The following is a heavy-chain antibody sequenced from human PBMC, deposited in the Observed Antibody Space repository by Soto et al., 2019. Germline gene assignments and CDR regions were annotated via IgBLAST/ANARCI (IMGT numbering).Heavy chain of an antibody. CDR2: IWYDGSKK. D-gene: IGHD2-15*01. CDR1: GFTFSRKG. J-gene: IGHJ3*01. Sequence: QEQLVESGGSVVQPGRSLRLSCVASGFTFSRKGMHWVRQAPGKGLEWVAMIWYDGSKKFSGDSVKGRFTISRDNSKNTLFLQMDSLRAEDTAVYYCARDGLDSAFDLWGQGIMVTVSS. V-gene: IGHV3-33*01. CDR3: ARDGLDSAFDL.